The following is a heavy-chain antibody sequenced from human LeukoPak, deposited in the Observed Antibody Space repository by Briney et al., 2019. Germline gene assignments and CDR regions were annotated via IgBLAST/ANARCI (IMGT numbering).Heavy chain of an antibody. Sequence: QAGGSLRLSCAASGFTFSSYAMSWVRQAPGKGLEWVSAISGSGGSTYYADSVTGRFTISRDNSKNTLYLQMNSLRAEDTAVYYCAKTPPRASYCTGGVCYWDYWGQGTLVTVSS. CDR3: AKTPPRASYCTGGVCYWDY. D-gene: IGHD2-8*02. V-gene: IGHV3-23*01. CDR2: ISGSGGST. J-gene: IGHJ4*02. CDR1: GFTFSSYA.